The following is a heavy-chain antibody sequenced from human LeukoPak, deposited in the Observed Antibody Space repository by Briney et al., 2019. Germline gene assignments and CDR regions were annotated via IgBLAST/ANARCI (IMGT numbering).Heavy chain of an antibody. CDR1: GYTFTSYS. CDR3: AGSRSGTYLLAY. V-gene: IGHV1-46*01. CDR2: INPSGGST. J-gene: IGHJ4*02. Sequence: ASVKVSCKASGYTFTSYSIHWVRQAPGQGLKWLGIINPSGGSTTYAQKFQGRVTMTRDTSTSTVYMELSSLRSEDTAVYYCAGSRSGTYLLAYWGQGTLVTVSS. D-gene: IGHD1-26*01.